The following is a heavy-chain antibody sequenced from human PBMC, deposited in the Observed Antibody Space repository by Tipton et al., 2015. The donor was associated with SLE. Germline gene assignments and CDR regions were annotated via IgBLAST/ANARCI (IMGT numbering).Heavy chain of an antibody. D-gene: IGHD6-19*01. CDR3: ARTRGDSSGWYGNWYFDL. V-gene: IGHV4-31*02. CDR1: GGSITIGGFY. Sequence: LRLSCTVSGGSITIGGFYWSWIRQHPGVGLEWIGYIFSTGSTYHNPSLQSRVTISVDTSKNQFSLKMSSVNAADTAVYYCARTRGDSSGWYGNWYFDLWGRGTLVTVSS. CDR2: IFSTGST. J-gene: IGHJ2*01.